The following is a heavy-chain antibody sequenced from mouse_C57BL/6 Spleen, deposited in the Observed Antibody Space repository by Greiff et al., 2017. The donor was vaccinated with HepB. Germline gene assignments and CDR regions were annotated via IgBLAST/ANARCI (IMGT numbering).Heavy chain of an antibody. D-gene: IGHD1-1*01. CDR1: GYTFTSYW. Sequence: VQLQQPGAELVKPGASVKLSCKASGYTFTSYWMHWVKQRPGQGLEWIGMIHPNSGSTNYNEKFKSKATLTVDKSSSTAYMQLSSLTSEDSAVYYCARGYYGSSYSWYFDVWGTGTTVTVSP. J-gene: IGHJ1*03. CDR3: ARGYYGSSYSWYFDV. V-gene: IGHV1-64*01. CDR2: IHPNSGST.